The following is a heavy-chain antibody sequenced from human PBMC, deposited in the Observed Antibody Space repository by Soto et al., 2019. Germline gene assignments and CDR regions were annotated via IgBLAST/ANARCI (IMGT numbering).Heavy chain of an antibody. CDR3: ARDSYCSSTSCYTSYCYYGMDV. CDR1: GFTFSSYS. CDR2: ISSSSSYI. J-gene: IGHJ6*02. D-gene: IGHD2-2*02. V-gene: IGHV3-21*01. Sequence: GSLRLSCAASGFTFSSYSMNWVRQAPGKGLGWVSSISSSSSYIYYADSVKGRFTISRDNAKNSLYLQMNSLRAEDTAVYYCARDSYCSSTSCYTSYCYYGMDVWGQGTTVTVSS.